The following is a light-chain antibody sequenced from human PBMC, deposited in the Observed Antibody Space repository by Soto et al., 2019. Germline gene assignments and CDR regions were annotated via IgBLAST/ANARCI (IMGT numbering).Light chain of an antibody. CDR1: SSNIGADYH. CDR3: SSYTTGSLVV. J-gene: IGLJ2*01. CDR2: KVS. Sequence: QSVLTQPPSVSGAPGQRVTIFCTGSSSNIGADYHVHWYQQHPGKAPKVMIYKVSNRPSGVSNRFSGSKSGNTASLTISGLQAEDEADYYCSSYTTGSLVVFGGGTKLTVL. V-gene: IGLV2-14*01.